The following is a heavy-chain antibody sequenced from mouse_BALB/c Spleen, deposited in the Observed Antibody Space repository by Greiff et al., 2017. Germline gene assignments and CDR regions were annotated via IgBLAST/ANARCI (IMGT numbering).Heavy chain of an antibody. CDR2: IDPANGNT. Sequence: VQLQQSGAELVKPGASVKLSCTASGFNIKDTYMHWVKQRPEQGLEWIGRIDPANGNTKYDPKFQGKATITADTSSNTAYLQLSSLTSEDTAVYYCARTLITTGYYAMDYWGQGTSVTVSS. V-gene: IGHV14-3*02. D-gene: IGHD2-4*01. CDR1: GFNIKDTY. J-gene: IGHJ4*01. CDR3: ARTLITTGYYAMDY.